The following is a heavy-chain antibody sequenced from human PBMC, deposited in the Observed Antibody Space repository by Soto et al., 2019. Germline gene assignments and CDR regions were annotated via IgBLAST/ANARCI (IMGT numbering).Heavy chain of an antibody. CDR2: IYPGDSDT. CDR1: GYSFTSYW. D-gene: IGHD3-3*01. J-gene: IGHJ6*02. V-gene: IGHV5-51*01. Sequence: PGESLKISCKGSGYSFTSYWIGWVRQMPGKGLEWLGIIYPGDSDTRYSPSFQGQVTISADKSISTAYLQWNSLKAADTAMDYCARASQRDYDFWSGHNYYYYGMDVGGQGTTVTVS. CDR3: ARASQRDYDFWSGHNYYYYGMDV.